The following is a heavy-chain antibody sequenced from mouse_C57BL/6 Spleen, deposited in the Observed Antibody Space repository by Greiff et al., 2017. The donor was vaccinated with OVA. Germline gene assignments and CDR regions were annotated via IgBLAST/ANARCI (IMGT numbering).Heavy chain of an antibody. CDR3: ASATVVALDY. Sequence: VQLQQSGGGLVKPGGSLKLSCAASGFTFSSYAMSWVRQTPEKRLEWVATISDGGSYTYYPDNVKGRFTISRDNAKNNLYLQMSHLKSEDTAMYYCASATVVALDYWGQGTTLTVSS. J-gene: IGHJ2*01. D-gene: IGHD1-1*01. CDR1: GFTFSSYA. CDR2: ISDGGSYT. V-gene: IGHV5-4*01.